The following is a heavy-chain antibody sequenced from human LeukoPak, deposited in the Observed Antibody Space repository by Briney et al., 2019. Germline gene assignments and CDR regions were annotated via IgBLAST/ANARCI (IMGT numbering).Heavy chain of an antibody. Sequence: PGGSLRLSCAASGFTFSSYGMHWVRRSPGKGLEWVAFIRFHGSDKYYAESVKGRFTISRDNFKNTLYLQINSLRAEDTAVYYCAKDKIPVSETAMVALDYWGQGTLVTVSS. CDR3: AKDKIPVSETAMVALDY. V-gene: IGHV3-30*02. J-gene: IGHJ4*02. CDR2: IRFHGSDK. CDR1: GFTFSSYG. D-gene: IGHD5-18*01.